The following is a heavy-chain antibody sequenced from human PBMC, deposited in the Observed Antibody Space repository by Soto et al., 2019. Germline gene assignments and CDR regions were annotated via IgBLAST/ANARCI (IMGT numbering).Heavy chain of an antibody. Sequence: QVQLQESGPGLVKPSETLSLTCTVSGGSISSNIYYWGWIRQPPGKGLEWIGSIYYTGNTCYNPSLKSRVTLSVDTSENQFSLKLSSVTAADTAVYCARHSHEDHGDPNWFDPWGQGTLVTVSS. D-gene: IGHD4-17*01. V-gene: IGHV4-39*01. CDR2: IYYTGNT. CDR3: ARHSHEDHGDPNWFDP. CDR1: GGSISSNIYY. J-gene: IGHJ5*02.